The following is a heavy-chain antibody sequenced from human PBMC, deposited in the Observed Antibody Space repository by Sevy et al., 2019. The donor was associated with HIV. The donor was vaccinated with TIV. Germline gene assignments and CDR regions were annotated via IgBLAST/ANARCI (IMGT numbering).Heavy chain of an antibody. CDR1: GFNFDDYA. CDR3: AKGLGLYYYYAMDV. CDR2: ISWNSGSI. V-gene: IGHV3-9*03. Sequence: GGSLRLSCAASGFNFDDYAMHWVRQAPGKGLEWVSGISWNSGSIGYADSVKGRFTISRDNAKKSLFLQMNSLRTEDMALYYVAKGLGLYYYYAMDVWGQGTTVTVSS. J-gene: IGHJ6*02.